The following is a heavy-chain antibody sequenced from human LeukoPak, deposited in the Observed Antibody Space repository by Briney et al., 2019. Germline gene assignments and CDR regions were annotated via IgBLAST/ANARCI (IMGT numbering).Heavy chain of an antibody. CDR3: GRDYYYGTSAPYNFGIDV. J-gene: IGHJ6*02. CDR2: ISGYNGNT. V-gene: IGHV1-18*04. D-gene: IGHD3-10*01. CDR1: GYTLTKYG. Sequence: ASVKVSCKASGYTLTKYGISWVRQAPGQGPEWMGWISGYNGNTNYAQKFQGRVTMTTDTSTSTAYRELRDLKSDDTAVYYCGRDYYYGTSAPYNFGIDVWGQGTTVTVSS.